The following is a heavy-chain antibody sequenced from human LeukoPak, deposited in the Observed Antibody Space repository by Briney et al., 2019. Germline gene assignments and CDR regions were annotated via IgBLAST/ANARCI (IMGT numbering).Heavy chain of an antibody. Sequence: ASVKVSCKASGYTFTSYGISWVRQAPGQGLEWMGWISAYNGNTNYAQKLQGRVTMTTDTSTSTAYMELRSLRSDDTAVYYCARTYYYDSSGYFPADYWGQGTLVTVSS. CDR1: GYTFTSYG. V-gene: IGHV1-18*01. CDR3: ARTYYYDSSGYFPADY. CDR2: ISAYNGNT. J-gene: IGHJ4*02. D-gene: IGHD3-22*01.